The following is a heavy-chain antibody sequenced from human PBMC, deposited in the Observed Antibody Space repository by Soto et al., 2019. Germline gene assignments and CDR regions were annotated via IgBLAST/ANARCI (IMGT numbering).Heavy chain of an antibody. CDR2: IGVGSGNR. D-gene: IGHD2-8*01. CDR3: AALGVNFDH. J-gene: IGHJ4*02. CDR1: GFTFTSSA. Sequence: GASVKVSCKASGFTFTSSAVQWVRQARGQRLEWIGWIGVGSGNRHYAQKFQERGTITRDMSTNTAYRELSSLRSEDTAVYYCAALGVNFDHWGQGTLVTVSS. V-gene: IGHV1-58*01.